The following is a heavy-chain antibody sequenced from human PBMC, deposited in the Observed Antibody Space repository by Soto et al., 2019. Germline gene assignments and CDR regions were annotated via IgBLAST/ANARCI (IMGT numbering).Heavy chain of an antibody. Sequence: EVQLVESGGGLVQPGRSLRLSCTASGFTFGDYAMSWFRQAPGKGLEWVGFIRSKAYGGTTEYAASVKGRFTISRDDSKSIAYLQMNSLKTEDTAVYYCTRALPIYGSGSYFAFDIWGQGTMVTVSS. V-gene: IGHV3-49*03. CDR2: IRSKAYGGTT. CDR1: GFTFGDYA. D-gene: IGHD3-10*01. CDR3: TRALPIYGSGSYFAFDI. J-gene: IGHJ3*02.